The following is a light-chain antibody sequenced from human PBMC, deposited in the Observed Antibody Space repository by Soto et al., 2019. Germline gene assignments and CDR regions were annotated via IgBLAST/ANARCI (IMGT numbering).Light chain of an antibody. V-gene: IGKV3-15*01. Sequence: ETVLTQSPATLSLSPGETATLSCSASQSVGSSLAWYQQKPGEAPRLLIYDTSIRATGVPARFSGSRSGAEFTLIISSLQSEDFAVYYCQHYVNWQLTFGGGTKVDIK. CDR1: QSVGSS. CDR2: DTS. CDR3: QHYVNWQLT. J-gene: IGKJ4*01.